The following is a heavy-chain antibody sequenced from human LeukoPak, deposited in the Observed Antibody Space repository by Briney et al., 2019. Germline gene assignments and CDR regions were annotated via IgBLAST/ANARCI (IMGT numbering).Heavy chain of an antibody. CDR3: ARARREWFDP. V-gene: IGHV4-30-2*01. Sequence: PSETLSLTCAVSGGSISSGGYSWSWIRQPPGKGLEWIGYIYHSGSTYYNPSLKSRVTISVDRSKNQFSLKLSSVTAVDTAVYYCARARREWFDPWGQGTLVTVSS. D-gene: IGHD1-14*01. CDR2: IYHSGST. CDR1: GGSISSGGYS. J-gene: IGHJ5*02.